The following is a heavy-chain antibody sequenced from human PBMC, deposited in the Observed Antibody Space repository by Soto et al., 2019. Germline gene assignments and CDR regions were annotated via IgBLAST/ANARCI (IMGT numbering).Heavy chain of an antibody. CDR1: GGTFSSYT. CDR2: IIPILGIA. D-gene: IGHD2-21*02. Sequence: ASVKVSCKASGGTFSSYTISWVRQAPGQGLEWMGRIIPILGIANYAQKFQGRVTITADKSTSTAYMELSSLRSEDTAVYYCASAVVTPHSDPPPFDYWGQGTLVTVSS. V-gene: IGHV1-69*02. CDR3: ASAVVTPHSDPPPFDY. J-gene: IGHJ4*02.